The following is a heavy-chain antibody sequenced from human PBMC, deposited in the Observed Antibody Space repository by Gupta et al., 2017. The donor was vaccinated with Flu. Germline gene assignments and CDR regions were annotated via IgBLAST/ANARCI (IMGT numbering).Heavy chain of an antibody. V-gene: IGHV3-49*04. CDR1: GFTFGDYA. D-gene: IGHD3-16*01. CDR2: IRSKAYGGTT. J-gene: IGHJ4*02. CDR3: TRDAAPRYDYVWGQGYYFDY. Sequence: EVQLVESGGGLVQPGRSLRLSCTASGFTFGDYAMSWVRQAPGKGLEWVGFIRSKAYGGTTEYAASVKGRFTISRDDSKSIAYLQMNSLKTEDTAVYYCTRDAAPRYDYVWGQGYYFDYWGQGTLVTVSS.